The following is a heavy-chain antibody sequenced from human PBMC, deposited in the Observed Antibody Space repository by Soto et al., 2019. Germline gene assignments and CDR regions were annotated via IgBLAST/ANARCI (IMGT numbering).Heavy chain of an antibody. V-gene: IGHV4-59*01. J-gene: IGHJ6*02. CDR1: GGSISSYY. CDR2: IYYSGST. Sequence: SETLSLTCTVSGGSISSYYWSWIRQPPGKGLEWIGYIYYSGSTNYNPSLRSRVTISVDTSKNQFSLKLSSVTAADTAVYYCARGGAYYDSSGSYGMDVWGQGTTVTVSS. CDR3: ARGGAYYDSSGSYGMDV. D-gene: IGHD3-22*01.